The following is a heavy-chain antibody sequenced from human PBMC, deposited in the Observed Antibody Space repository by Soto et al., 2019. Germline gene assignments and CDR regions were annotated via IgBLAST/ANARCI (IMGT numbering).Heavy chain of an antibody. Sequence: QVQLQQWGAGLLKPSETLSLTCAVYGGSFSGYYWSWIRQPPGKGLEWIGEINHSGSTNYNPSLKSRVTISVDTSKNQFSLNLSSVTAADTAVYYCATFTRTILWGQGTLVTLSS. J-gene: IGHJ4*02. CDR3: ATFTRTIL. CDR1: GGSFSGYY. V-gene: IGHV4-34*01. D-gene: IGHD3-16*01. CDR2: INHSGST.